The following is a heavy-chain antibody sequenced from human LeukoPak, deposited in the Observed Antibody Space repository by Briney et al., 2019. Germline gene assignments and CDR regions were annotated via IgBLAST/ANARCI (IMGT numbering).Heavy chain of an antibody. CDR3: ARVDNYYDTSGRHAFDI. J-gene: IGHJ3*02. D-gene: IGHD3-22*01. V-gene: IGHV3-48*02. Sequence: GGSLRLSCAASGFTFSSYSMNWVRQAPGKGLEWVSYISSSSSTIYYADSVKGRFTISRDNAKNSLYLQMNSLRDEDTAVYYCARVDNYYDTSGRHAFDIWGQGTMVTVS. CDR2: ISSSSSTI. CDR1: GFTFSSYS.